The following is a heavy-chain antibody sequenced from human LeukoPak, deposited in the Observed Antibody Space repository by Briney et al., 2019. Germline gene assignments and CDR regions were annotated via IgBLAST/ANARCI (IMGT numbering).Heavy chain of an antibody. CDR3: AGDYYDSSGSPSDY. CDR2: IKQDGSEK. D-gene: IGHD3-22*01. Sequence: QPGGSLRLSCAASGFTFSSYWMSWVRQAPGKGLEWVANIKQDGSEKYYVDSVKGRFTFSRDNAKNSLYLQMNSLRAEDTAVYYCAGDYYDSSGSPSDYWGQGTLVTVSS. CDR1: GFTFSSYW. J-gene: IGHJ4*02. V-gene: IGHV3-7*01.